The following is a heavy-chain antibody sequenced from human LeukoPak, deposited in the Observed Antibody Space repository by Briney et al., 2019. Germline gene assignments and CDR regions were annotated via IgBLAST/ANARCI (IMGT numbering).Heavy chain of an antibody. J-gene: IGHJ4*02. CDR2: INHSGST. CDR1: GGSFSGYS. Sequence: SETLSLTCAVYGGSFSGYSWSWIRQPPGKGLEWIGEINHSGSTNYNPSLKSRVTISVDTSKNQFSLKLSSVTAADTAVYYCARWRGKRAWGSYRSPTYYFDYWGQGTLVTVPS. CDR3: ARWRGKRAWGSYRSPTYYFDY. V-gene: IGHV4-34*01. D-gene: IGHD3-16*02.